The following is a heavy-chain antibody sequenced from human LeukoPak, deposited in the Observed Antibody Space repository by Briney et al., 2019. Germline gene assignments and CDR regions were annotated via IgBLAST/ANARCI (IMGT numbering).Heavy chain of an antibody. V-gene: IGHV3-53*01. D-gene: IGHD3-3*01. CDR1: GFTVSSSY. CDR3: AKVLPQPYDFWSGRTVYCFDY. CDR2: VYSGGST. Sequence: GGSVRLSCAASGFTVSSSYMSWVRQAPGKGLEWVSGVYSGGSTYYADSVKGRFTISRDNSKNTLYPQMNSLRAEDTAVYYCAKVLPQPYDFWSGRTVYCFDYWGQGTLVTVSS. J-gene: IGHJ4*02.